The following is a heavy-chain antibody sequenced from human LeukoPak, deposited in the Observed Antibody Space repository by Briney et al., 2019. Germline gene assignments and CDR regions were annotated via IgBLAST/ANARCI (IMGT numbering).Heavy chain of an antibody. CDR3: ARSGDPYSSSSRDRFGWFDP. D-gene: IGHD6-6*01. CDR1: GFTFSSYS. V-gene: IGHV3-21*01. J-gene: IGHJ5*02. CDR2: ITSSSTYI. Sequence: PGGSLRLSCAASGFTFSSYSMNWVRQAPGKGLEWVSSITSSSTYIYYADSVKGRFTISRDNAKNSLYLQMNSLRADDTAIYYCARSGDPYSSSSRDRFGWFDPWGQGTLVTVSS.